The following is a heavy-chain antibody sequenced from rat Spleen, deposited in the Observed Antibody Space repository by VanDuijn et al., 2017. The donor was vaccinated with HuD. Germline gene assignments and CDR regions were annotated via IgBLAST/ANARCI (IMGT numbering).Heavy chain of an antibody. V-gene: IGHV5-7*01. CDR2: ISYDGSST. CDR1: GFSFSDYY. CDR3: TRDNERSYVMDA. Sequence: EVQLVESDGGLVQPGRSMKLSCAASGFSFSDYYMAWVRQAPKKGLEWVGTISYDGSSTYYRDSVKGRFTISRDNAKSTLYLQMNSLRSEDTATYYCTRDNERSYVMDAWGQGASVTVSS. J-gene: IGHJ4*01.